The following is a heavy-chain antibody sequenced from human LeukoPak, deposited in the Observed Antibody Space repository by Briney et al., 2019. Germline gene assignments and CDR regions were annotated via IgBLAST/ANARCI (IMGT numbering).Heavy chain of an antibody. D-gene: IGHD5-12*01. CDR1: GFTFSSYW. V-gene: IGHV3-7*03. Sequence: GGSLRLSCAASGFTFSSYWMSWVRQAPGKGLEWVANIKQDGSEKYYVDSVEGRFTISRDNAQNSMYLQMNSLTAEDTAVYYCARAVMIVATFWFDPWGRGTLVTVPS. CDR2: IKQDGSEK. CDR3: ARAVMIVATFWFDP. J-gene: IGHJ5*02.